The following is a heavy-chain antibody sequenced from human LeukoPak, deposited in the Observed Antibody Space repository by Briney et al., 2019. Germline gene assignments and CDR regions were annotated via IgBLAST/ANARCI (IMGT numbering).Heavy chain of an antibody. CDR2: ISSSGSTI. J-gene: IGHJ4*02. Sequence: PGGSLRLSCAASGFTFSSYEMNWVRQAPGKGLEWVSYISSSGSTIYYADSVKGRFTISRDNAKNSLYLQMNSLRAEDTAVYYCARDLTGPRRGQFDYWGQGTLVTVSS. D-gene: IGHD5-24*01. V-gene: IGHV3-48*03. CDR3: ARDLTGPRRGQFDY. CDR1: GFTFSSYE.